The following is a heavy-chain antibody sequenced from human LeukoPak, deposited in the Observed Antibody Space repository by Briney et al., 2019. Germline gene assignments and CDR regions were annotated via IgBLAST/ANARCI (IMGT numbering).Heavy chain of an antibody. CDR1: GYTFTGYY. V-gene: IGHV1-2*02. CDR2: INPNSGGT. D-gene: IGHD4-23*01. Sequence: ASVKVSCKASGYTFTGYYIHWVRQAPGQGLEWMGGINPNSGGTNYAQKFQGRVTMTRDTSTSTDYMELSSLRSEDTAVYYCARDNSVEDTAWWFDPWGQGTLVTVSS. J-gene: IGHJ5*02. CDR3: ARDNSVEDTAWWFDP.